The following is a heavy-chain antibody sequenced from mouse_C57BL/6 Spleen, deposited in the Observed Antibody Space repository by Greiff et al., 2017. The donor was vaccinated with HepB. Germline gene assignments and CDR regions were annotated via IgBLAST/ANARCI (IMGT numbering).Heavy chain of an antibody. CDR1: GFTFSDYY. D-gene: IGHD3-1*01. Sequence: DVKLVESEGGLVQPGSSMKLSCTASGFTFSDYYMAWVRQVPEKGLEWVANINYDGSSTYYLDSLKSRFIISRDNAKNILYLQMSSLKSEDTATYYCARGATRDYFDYWGQGTTLTVSS. CDR3: ARGATRDYFDY. CDR2: INYDGSST. V-gene: IGHV5-16*01. J-gene: IGHJ2*01.